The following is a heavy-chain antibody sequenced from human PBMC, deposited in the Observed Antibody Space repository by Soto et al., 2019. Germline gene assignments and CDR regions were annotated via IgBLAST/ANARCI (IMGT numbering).Heavy chain of an antibody. CDR3: ARDLSVVVVAATPDY. D-gene: IGHD2-15*01. CDR2: IWYDGSNK. CDR1: GFTLSSYG. J-gene: IGHJ4*02. V-gene: IGHV3-33*01. Sequence: GGSLRLSCAASGFTLSSYGMHWVRQAPGKGLEWVAVIWYDGSNKYYADSVKGRFTISRDNSKNTLYLQMNSLRAEDTAVNYCARDLSVVVVAATPDYWGQGTLVTVSS.